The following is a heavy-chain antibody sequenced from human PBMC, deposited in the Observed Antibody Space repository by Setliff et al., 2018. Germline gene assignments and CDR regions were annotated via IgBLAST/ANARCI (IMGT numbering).Heavy chain of an antibody. J-gene: IGHJ4*02. D-gene: IGHD6-19*01. CDR3: ARDWGSSGWYFDY. CDR1: GDSISSGIYH. CDR2: IYVSTGST. Sequence: LSLTCTVSGDSISSGIYHWSWIRQSAGKGLEWIGRIYVSTGSTNYSPSLKSRVSISVDTSKNQFSLKLSSVTAADTAVYYCARDWGSSGWYFDYWGQGTLVTVSS. V-gene: IGHV4-61*02.